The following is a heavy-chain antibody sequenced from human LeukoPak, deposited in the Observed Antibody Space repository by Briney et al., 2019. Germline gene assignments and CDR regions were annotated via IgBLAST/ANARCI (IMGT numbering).Heavy chain of an antibody. J-gene: IGHJ4*02. CDR2: MNPNSDNA. Sequence: ASVKVSCKASGGTFSSYAISWVRQAPGQGLEWMGWMNPNSDNAGYAQKFQGRVTMTRHPSISTAYMELSSLRSEDTAVYYCARNVRDTGAFDYWGQGTLVTVSS. D-gene: IGHD5-18*01. V-gene: IGHV1-8*02. CDR3: ARNVRDTGAFDY. CDR1: GGTFSSYA.